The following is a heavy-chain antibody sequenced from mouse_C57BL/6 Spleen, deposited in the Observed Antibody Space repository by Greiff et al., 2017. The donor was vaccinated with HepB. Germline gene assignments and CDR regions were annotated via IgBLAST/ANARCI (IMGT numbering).Heavy chain of an antibody. CDR2: INYDGSST. V-gene: IGHV5-16*01. J-gene: IGHJ4*01. Sequence: EVKVVESEGGLVQPGSSMKLSCTASGFTFSDYYMAWVRQVPEKGLEWVANINYDGSSTYYLDSLKSRFIISRDNAKNILYLQMSSLKSEDTATYYCARESSGYAMDYWGQGTSVTVSS. D-gene: IGHD3-2*02. CDR1: GFTFSDYY. CDR3: ARESSGYAMDY.